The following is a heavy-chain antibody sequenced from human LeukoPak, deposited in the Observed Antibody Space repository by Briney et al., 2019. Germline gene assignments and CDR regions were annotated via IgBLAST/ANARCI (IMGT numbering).Heavy chain of an antibody. D-gene: IGHD2-15*01. V-gene: IGHV3-7*05. CDR3: ARDGGGDIVVAFAFDI. Sequence: GGSLRLSCAASGFTFRSCWMSWVRQAPGKGLEWVAHINQDGSEKYYVDSVKGRFTISRDNAKNSLYLQMNSLRAEDTAVYYCARDGGGDIVVAFAFDIWGQGAMVSVSS. CDR2: INQDGSEK. J-gene: IGHJ3*02. CDR1: GFTFRSCW.